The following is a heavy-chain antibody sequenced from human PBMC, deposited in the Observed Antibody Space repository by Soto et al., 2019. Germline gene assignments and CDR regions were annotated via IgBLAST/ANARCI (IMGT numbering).Heavy chain of an antibody. Sequence: QVQLVESGGGVVQPGRSLRLSCEASGFTFSSRAMHWVRQAPGKGLEWVSIISHDGSSRYYADSVKGRFTISRDNSKNTLYLQMNSLRAEDTAVYYCAKDDYGLDVWGQGTTVTVSS. V-gene: IGHV3-30*18. CDR1: GFTFSSRA. J-gene: IGHJ6*02. CDR2: ISHDGSSR. CDR3: AKDDYGLDV.